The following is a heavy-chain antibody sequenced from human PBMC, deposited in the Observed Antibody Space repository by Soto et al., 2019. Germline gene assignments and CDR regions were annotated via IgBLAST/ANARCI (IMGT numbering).Heavy chain of an antibody. D-gene: IGHD4-17*01. V-gene: IGHV3-33*01. CDR1: GFTFSSYG. CDR3: ARAPLGDYDAFDI. Sequence: GGSLRLSCAASGFTFSSYGMHWVRQAPGKGLEWVAVIWYDGSNKYYADSVKGRFTISRDNSKNTLYLQMNSLRAEDTAVYYCARAPLGDYDAFDIWGQGTMVTVSS. CDR2: IWYDGSNK. J-gene: IGHJ3*02.